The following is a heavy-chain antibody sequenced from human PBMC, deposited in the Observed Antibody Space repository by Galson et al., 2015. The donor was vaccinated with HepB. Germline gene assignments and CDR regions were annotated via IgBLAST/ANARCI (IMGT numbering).Heavy chain of an antibody. D-gene: IGHD5-24*01. CDR3: TKVGREGYNHVHYFGFDV. J-gene: IGHJ6*02. CDR2: IYSSGTT. Sequence: TLSLTCTVSGASVRSISYYWSWIRQPAGRGLEWIGRIYSSGTTDYHPSLKSRVTISLDTPKNQISLTVTSATAADTAVYYCTKVGREGYNHVHYFGFDVWGQGTTVTVSS. V-gene: IGHV4-61*02. CDR1: GASVRSISYY.